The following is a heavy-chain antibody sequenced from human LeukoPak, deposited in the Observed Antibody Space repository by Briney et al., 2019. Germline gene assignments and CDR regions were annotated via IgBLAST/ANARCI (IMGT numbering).Heavy chain of an antibody. CDR2: IHYDGSNK. Sequence: PGGSLRLSCAASGFTFSSYDMHWVRQAQGKGLEWVAFIHYDGSNKYYADSVRGRFTISRDNSKNTLYLQMNSLRAEDTAVYYCAKPSSGWIDYWGQGTLVTVSS. J-gene: IGHJ4*02. D-gene: IGHD6-19*01. V-gene: IGHV3-30*02. CDR3: AKPSSGWIDY. CDR1: GFTFSSYD.